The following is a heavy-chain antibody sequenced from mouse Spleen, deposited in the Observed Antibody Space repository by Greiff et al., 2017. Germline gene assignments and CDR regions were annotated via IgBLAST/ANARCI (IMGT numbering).Heavy chain of an antibody. Sequence: VKLMESGPGLVQPSQSLSITCTVSGFSLTSYGVHWVRQSPGKGLEWLGVIWSGGSTDYNAAFISRLSISKDNSKSQVFFKMNSLQADDTAIYYCARWAYDGYYCAMDYWGQGTSVTVSS. CDR1: GFSLTSYG. V-gene: IGHV2-2*01. D-gene: IGHD2-3*01. CDR2: IWSGGST. J-gene: IGHJ4*01. CDR3: ARWAYDGYYCAMDY.